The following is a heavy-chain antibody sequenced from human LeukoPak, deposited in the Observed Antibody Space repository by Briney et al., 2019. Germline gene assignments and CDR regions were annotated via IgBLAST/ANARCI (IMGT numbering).Heavy chain of an antibody. V-gene: IGHV4-34*01. CDR3: ARHVRAVAGTFPDY. Sequence: PSETLSLTCAVYGGSFSGYYWSWIRQPPGKGLEWIGEINHSGSTNYNPSLKSRVTISVDTSKNQFSLKLSSVTAADTAVYYCARHVRAVAGTFPDYWGQGTLVTVSS. D-gene: IGHD6-19*01. CDR1: GGSFSGYY. J-gene: IGHJ4*02. CDR2: INHSGST.